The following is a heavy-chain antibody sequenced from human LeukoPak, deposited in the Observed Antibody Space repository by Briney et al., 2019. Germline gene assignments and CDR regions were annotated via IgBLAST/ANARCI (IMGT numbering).Heavy chain of an antibody. CDR1: GFTFSSYA. CDR3: AKSAYSGYAPVGY. J-gene: IGHJ4*02. D-gene: IGHD5-12*01. CDR2: ISGSGGST. V-gene: IGHV3-23*01. Sequence: RAGGSLRLSCAASGFTFSSYAMSWVRQAPGKGLEWVSAISGSGGSTYYADSVKGRFTISRDNSKNTLYLQMNSLRAEDTAVYFCAKSAYSGYAPVGYWGQGTLVTVSS.